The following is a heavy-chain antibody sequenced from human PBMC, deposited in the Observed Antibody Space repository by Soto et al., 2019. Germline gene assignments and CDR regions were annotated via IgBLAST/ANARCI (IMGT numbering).Heavy chain of an antibody. CDR3: AKDMATIFPYYYGIHV. D-gene: IGHD5-12*01. Sequence: GGSLRLSCAASGFTFDDYAMHWVRQAPGKGLEWVSGISWNSGSIGYADSVKGRFTISRDNAKNSLYLQMNSLRAEDTALYYCAKDMATIFPYYYGIHVWGPGTPVTVSS. J-gene: IGHJ6*02. CDR1: GFTFDDYA. CDR2: ISWNSGSI. V-gene: IGHV3-9*01.